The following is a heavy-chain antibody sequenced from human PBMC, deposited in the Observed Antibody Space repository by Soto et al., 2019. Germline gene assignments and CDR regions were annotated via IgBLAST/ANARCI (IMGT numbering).Heavy chain of an antibody. CDR2: IFHSGST. CDR1: GGSINSGDYY. D-gene: IGHD3-10*01. CDR3: ARDRYYGSGTYYNFYSGMDV. J-gene: IGHJ6*02. Sequence: SETLSLTGTVSGGSINSGDYYWTWVRHPPGKGLEWIGNIFHSGSTYYTPSLQSRVTISLDTSKNHFSLKLSSVTPADTAVYYCARDRYYGSGTYYNFYSGMDVWGQGTTVTVSS. V-gene: IGHV4-30-4*01.